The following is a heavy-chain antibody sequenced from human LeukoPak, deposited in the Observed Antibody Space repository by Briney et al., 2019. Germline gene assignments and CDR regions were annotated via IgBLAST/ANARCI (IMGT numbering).Heavy chain of an antibody. CDR1: GKSFGAYY. CDR2: INHSGST. CDR3: ARGLGGRDDY. D-gene: IGHD1-26*01. Sequence: PSETLSLTCAVYGKSFGAYYWSWIRQPPGKGLEWIGEINHSGSTNYNPSLKSRVTLSVDTSKNQFSLNLTSATAADTAVYYCARGLGGRDDYWGQGTLVTVSS. J-gene: IGHJ4*02. V-gene: IGHV4-34*01.